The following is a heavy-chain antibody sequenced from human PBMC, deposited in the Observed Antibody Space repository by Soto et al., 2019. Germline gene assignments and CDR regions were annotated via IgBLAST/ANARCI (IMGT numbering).Heavy chain of an antibody. CDR1: GYTFTSYY. V-gene: IGHV1-46*01. D-gene: IGHD1-1*01. CDR3: ARAIQTFSPP. J-gene: IGHJ5*02. CDR2: INPSGGST. Sequence: ASVKVSCKASGYTFTSYYMHWVRQAPGQGLEWMGIINPSGGSTSYAQKLQGRVTMTTDTSTSTAYMELRSLRSSHTPFYYCARAIQTFSPPWAQGPLVPVSS.